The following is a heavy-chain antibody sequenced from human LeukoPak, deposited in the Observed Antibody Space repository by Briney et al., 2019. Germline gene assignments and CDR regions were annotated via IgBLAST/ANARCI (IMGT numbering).Heavy chain of an antibody. CDR1: GFTFSDYY. Sequence: GGSLRLSCAASGFTFSDYYMSWIRQAPGKGLEWISYISSSGGYTYYADSVKGRFTISRDNAKNSLYLQMYSLRAEDTAVYYCARATDPNRNSQPDYWGQGTLVTVSS. V-gene: IGHV3-11*05. J-gene: IGHJ4*02. CDR2: ISSSGGYT. D-gene: IGHD4-11*01. CDR3: ARATDPNRNSQPDY.